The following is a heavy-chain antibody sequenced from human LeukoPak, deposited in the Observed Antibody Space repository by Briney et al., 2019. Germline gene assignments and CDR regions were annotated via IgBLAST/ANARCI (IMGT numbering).Heavy chain of an antibody. Sequence: PSETLSLTCTVSGGSISSHYWSWIRQPPGKGLVWIGYIYYSGSTNYNPSLKSRVTISVDTSKNQFSLKLSSVTAADTALYYCARLGAYSGYDYVDCWGQGTLVTVSS. CDR1: GGSISSHY. V-gene: IGHV4-59*11. CDR3: ARLGAYSGYDYVDC. CDR2: IYYSGST. D-gene: IGHD5-12*01. J-gene: IGHJ4*02.